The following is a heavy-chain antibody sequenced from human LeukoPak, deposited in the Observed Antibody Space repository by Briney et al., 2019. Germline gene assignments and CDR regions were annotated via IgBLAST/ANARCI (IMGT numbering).Heavy chain of an antibody. CDR2: ISYDGSNK. CDR3: AKEPGPTPMVRVVIGAFDR. V-gene: IGHV3-30*18. Sequence: GRSLRLPCAASGFTFSSYGMHWVRQAPGKGLEWVAVISYDGSNKYYADSVKGRFTISRDNSKNTLYLQMNSLRAEDTAVYYCAKEPGPTPMVRVVIGAFDRWGQGTMVTVSS. D-gene: IGHD3-10*01. CDR1: GFTFSSYG. J-gene: IGHJ3*02.